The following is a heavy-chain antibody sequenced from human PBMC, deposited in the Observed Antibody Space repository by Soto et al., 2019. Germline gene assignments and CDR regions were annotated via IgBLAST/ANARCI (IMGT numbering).Heavy chain of an antibody. CDR2: IYYSGST. CDR3: ATSNWFDP. V-gene: IGHV4-39*01. CDR1: GGSISSRGYY. Sequence: QLQLQESGPGLVKPSETLSLTCTVSGGSISSRGYYWGWIRQPPGKGLEWIGTIYYSGSTYYNSFFKRRVTISVDTSKNQFCRKLSSMTAANTRVYESATSNWFDPSGQGTLVTVSS. J-gene: IGHJ5*02.